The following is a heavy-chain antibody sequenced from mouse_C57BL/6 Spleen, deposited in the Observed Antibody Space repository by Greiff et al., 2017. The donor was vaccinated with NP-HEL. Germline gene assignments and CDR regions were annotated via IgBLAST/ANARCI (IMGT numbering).Heavy chain of an antibody. V-gene: IGHV1-53*01. J-gene: IGHJ1*03. CDR1: GYTFTSYW. CDR3: ARRDYDEGYWYFDV. D-gene: IGHD2-4*01. Sequence: QVQLKQSGTELVKPGASVKLSCKASGYTFTSYWMHWVKQRPGQGLEWIGNINPSNGGTNYNEKFKSKATLTVDKSSSTAYMQLSSLTSEDSAVYYCARRDYDEGYWYFDVWGTGTTVTVSS. CDR2: INPSNGGT.